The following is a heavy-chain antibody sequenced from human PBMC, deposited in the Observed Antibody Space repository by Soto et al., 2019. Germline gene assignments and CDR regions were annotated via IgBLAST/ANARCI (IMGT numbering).Heavy chain of an antibody. D-gene: IGHD1-7*01. Sequence: GGSLRLSCAASGFTFSSYAMSWVRQAPGKGLEWVSAISGSGGSTYYADTVKGRFTISRDNSKNTLYLQMNSLRAEDTAVYYCAKACKAGTTCYDYWGQGTLVTVSS. CDR3: AKACKAGTTCYDY. CDR1: GFTFSSYA. CDR2: ISGSGGST. V-gene: IGHV3-23*01. J-gene: IGHJ4*02.